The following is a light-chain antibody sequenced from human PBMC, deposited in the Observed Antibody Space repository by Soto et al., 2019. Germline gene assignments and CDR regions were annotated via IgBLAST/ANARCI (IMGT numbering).Light chain of an antibody. CDR3: SSYTSSSTPYV. Sequence: QISLTRPAAEAGIPGLSTTISGTETSGAVGAYNYVSWYQQHPGKAPKLMIYEVSSRPSGVSNRFSGSKSGDTASLTISGLQAEDEADYYCSSYTSSSTPYVFGTGTKVTVL. J-gene: IGLJ1*01. CDR1: SGAVGAYNY. CDR2: EVS. V-gene: IGLV2-14*01.